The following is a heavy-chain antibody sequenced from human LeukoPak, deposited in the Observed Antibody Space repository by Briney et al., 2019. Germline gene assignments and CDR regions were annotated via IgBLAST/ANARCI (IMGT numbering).Heavy chain of an antibody. V-gene: IGHV1-69*05. Sequence: ASVKVSCKASGGTFSSYVISWVRQAPGQGLEWMGGIIPIFGTANYAQKFQGRVTITTDESTNTAYMELSSLRSEDTAVYYCARDREDIVVVPAAKGGYYYYYMDVWGKGTTVTVSS. CDR2: IIPIFGTA. J-gene: IGHJ6*03. CDR1: GGTFSSYV. D-gene: IGHD2-2*01. CDR3: ARDREDIVVVPAAKGGYYYYYMDV.